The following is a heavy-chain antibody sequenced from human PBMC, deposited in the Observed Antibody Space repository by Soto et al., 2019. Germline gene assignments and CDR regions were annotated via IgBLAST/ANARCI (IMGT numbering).Heavy chain of an antibody. D-gene: IGHD5-12*01. CDR3: ARDESGYDFRGFRGYYYMDV. V-gene: IGHV3-66*01. J-gene: IGHJ6*03. CDR1: GFTVSSNY. CDR2: IYSGGST. Sequence: GGSLRLSCAASGFTVSSNYMSWVRQAPGKGLEWVSVIYSGGSTYYADSVKGRFTISRDNSKNTLYLQMNSLRAEDTAVYYCARDESGYDFRGFRGYYYMDVWGKGTTVTVSS.